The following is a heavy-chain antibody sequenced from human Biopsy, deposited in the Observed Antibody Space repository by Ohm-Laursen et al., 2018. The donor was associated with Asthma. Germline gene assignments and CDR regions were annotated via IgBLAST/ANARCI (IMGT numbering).Heavy chain of an antibody. V-gene: IGHV1-69*13. CDR1: GGTFGNYA. J-gene: IGHJ6*02. Sequence: ASVKVSCKTSGGTFGNYAISWVRQAPGQGLEWMGGLIPVLGTPDHAQMFEGRVTITADESASTAYMELSSLSSEDTAVYYCARGYSGSDRIVYYYSGLEVWGQGTTVTVSS. CDR2: LIPVLGTP. D-gene: IGHD5-12*01. CDR3: ARGYSGSDRIVYYYSGLEV.